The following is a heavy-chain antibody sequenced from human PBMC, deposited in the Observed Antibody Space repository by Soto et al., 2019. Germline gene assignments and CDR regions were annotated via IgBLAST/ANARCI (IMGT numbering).Heavy chain of an antibody. D-gene: IGHD4-17*01. Sequence: SATPSLTCAVSGGSIRSGGFSRSRVRQPPGKGPGGVGVIYHSGRTHYNPAPQSRVTISVDRSQNHFSLKPTAVNARGTGVCYCAITLRYVDYENDYGGQGTLVTVSS. V-gene: IGHV4-30-2*01. CDR1: GGSIRSGGFS. J-gene: IGHJ4*02. CDR2: IYHSGRT. CDR3: AITLRYVDYENDY.